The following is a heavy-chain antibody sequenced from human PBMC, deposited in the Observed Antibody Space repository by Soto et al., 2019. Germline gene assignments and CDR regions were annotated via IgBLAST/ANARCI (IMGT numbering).Heavy chain of an antibody. CDR1: GYTFTTYG. CDR3: AREGEMPYYYYGLDV. Sequence: QVQLVQSGAEVRKPGASVKGSCKASGYTFTTYGISWVRQAPGQGLEWMGWISGYNGHTKDAQRLQGRVTLATATCTSTVYRGLRSLRSDDTAVYYCAREGEMPYYYYGLDVWGQGTTVTVSS. D-gene: IGHD3-16*01. J-gene: IGHJ6*02. CDR2: ISGYNGHT. V-gene: IGHV1-18*01.